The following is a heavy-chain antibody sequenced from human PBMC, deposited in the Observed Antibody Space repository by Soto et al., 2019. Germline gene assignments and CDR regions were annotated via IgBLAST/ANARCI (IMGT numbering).Heavy chain of an antibody. CDR2: INHSRST. CDR1: SGSISRGGYS. V-gene: IGHV4-30-2*01. CDR3: ARVPGP. D-gene: IGHD7-27*01. J-gene: IGHJ5*02. Sequence: QLQLQESGSGLVKPSQTLSLPCAVSSGSISRGGYSWSWIRQPPGKGLEWIGYINHSRSTYYNPSLKSRGTISVDRSKNQFSLKLSPVTAADTAVYYCARVPGPWGQGTLVTVSS.